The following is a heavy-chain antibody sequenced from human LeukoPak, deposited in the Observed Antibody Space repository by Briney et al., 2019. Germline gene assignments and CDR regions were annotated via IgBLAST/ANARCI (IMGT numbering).Heavy chain of an antibody. CDR1: GFTFSSYW. D-gene: IGHD6-19*01. V-gene: IGHV3-74*01. CDR2: INSDGSST. CDR3: AKDRALYSSGWTPGY. J-gene: IGHJ4*02. Sequence: GGSLRLSCAASGFTFSSYWMHWVRQAPGKGLVWVSRINSDGSSTSYADSVKGRFTISRDNAKNTLYLQMNSLRAEDTAVYYCAKDRALYSSGWTPGYWGQGTLVTVSS.